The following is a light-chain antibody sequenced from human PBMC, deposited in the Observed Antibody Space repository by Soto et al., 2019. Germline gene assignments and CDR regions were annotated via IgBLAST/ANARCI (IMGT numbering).Light chain of an antibody. Sequence: QSVLTQPASVSGSPGQSITISCTGSSSAVGTFRLVSWYQHHPGKVPKLIIYEVSKRPSGVSNRFSGSEPGNTASLTISGLQAEDEADYYCCSSAPGRTIVFGTGPKVTVL. CDR1: SSAVGTFRL. CDR2: EVS. CDR3: CSSAPGRTIV. V-gene: IGLV2-23*02. J-gene: IGLJ1*01.